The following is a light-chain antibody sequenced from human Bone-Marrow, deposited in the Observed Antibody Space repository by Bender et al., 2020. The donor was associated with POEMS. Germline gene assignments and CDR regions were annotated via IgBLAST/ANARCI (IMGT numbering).Light chain of an antibody. V-gene: IGLV1-44*01. CDR1: TSNIGAHA. CDR2: SSH. J-gene: IGLJ3*02. CDR3: AVWDDSLNGWV. Sequence: QSVLTQPPSVSGAPGQRVTISCTGSTSNIGAHAVNWYQHLPGTAPKLLIYSSHRRPSEVPDRFSGSRSGTSASLAISGLHSEDEADYYCAVWDDSLNGWVFGGGTKLTVL.